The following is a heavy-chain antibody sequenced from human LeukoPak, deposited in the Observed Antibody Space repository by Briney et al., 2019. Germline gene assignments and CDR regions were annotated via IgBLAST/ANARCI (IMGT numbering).Heavy chain of an antibody. V-gene: IGHV3-7*03. Sequence: PGGSLRLSCAASGFSFNSDWMDWVRQAPGKGLEWVANIRQDGDTKYYVDSVKGRFTISRDNAMNSLYLQMNSLRAEDTAIYYCARSLPYGTTWYGRSDFWGQGTLVTVSS. J-gene: IGHJ4*02. D-gene: IGHD6-13*01. CDR2: IRQDGDTK. CDR1: GFSFNSDW. CDR3: ARSLPYGTTWYGRSDF.